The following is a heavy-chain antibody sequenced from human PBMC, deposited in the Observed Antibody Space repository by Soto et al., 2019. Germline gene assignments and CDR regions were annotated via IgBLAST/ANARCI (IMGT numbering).Heavy chain of an antibody. J-gene: IGHJ4*02. D-gene: IGHD1-26*01. V-gene: IGHV4-39*01. CDR2: VSDSGSA. Sequence: LQLQESGPGLVKPSETLSLTCTVSGGSVSSRSYYWGWIRQSPGEGLEWIGSVSDSGSASYNPSLTNRVTISVDTSTNLFSLRLASVTAADTAVYYCARHRVGLLKFPPLDFWGQGTLVTVSS. CDR1: GGSVSSRSYY. CDR3: ARHRVGLLKFPPLDF.